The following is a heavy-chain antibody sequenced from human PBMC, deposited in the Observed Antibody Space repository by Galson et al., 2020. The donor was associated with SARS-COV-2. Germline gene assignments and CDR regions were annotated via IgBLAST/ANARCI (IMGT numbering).Heavy chain of an antibody. CDR2: INHSGNT. CDR1: GGSFSGFH. D-gene: IGHD3-10*02. Sequence: SQTLSLTCAVSGGSFSGFHWNWIRQPPGKGLEWIGEINHSGNTNYNPSLKSRVSISVDTSKNQFSLNLSSVTAADTAVYYCARVPKLMLFGSYYYSGMDVWGQGTTVTVSS. V-gene: IGHV4-34*01. J-gene: IGHJ6*02. CDR3: ARVPKLMLFGSYYYSGMDV.